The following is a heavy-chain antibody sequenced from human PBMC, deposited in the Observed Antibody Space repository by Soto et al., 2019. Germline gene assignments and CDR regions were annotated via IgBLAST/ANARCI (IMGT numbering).Heavy chain of an antibody. D-gene: IGHD6-19*01. CDR2: LYSSGNT. CDR1: GASISAYA. CDR3: ARGPYSSGWYVVDY. V-gene: IGHV4-4*07. Sequence: ETLSLTCTVSGASISAYAWSWIRQPAGKGLEWIGRLYSSGNTNYNPSFKSRLTMSADTSKNQFSLKLSSVTAADTAVYYCARGPYSSGWYVVDYWGQGTLVTVSS. J-gene: IGHJ4*02.